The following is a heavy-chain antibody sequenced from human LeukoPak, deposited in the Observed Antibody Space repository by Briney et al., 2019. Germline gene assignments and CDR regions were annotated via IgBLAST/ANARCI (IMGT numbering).Heavy chain of an antibody. J-gene: IGHJ4*02. CDR2: ICSNGGST. Sequence: GGSLRLSCAASRFTFSSYAMHWVCHAPRKGLEYVSHICSNGGSTYYANSVNGSFTISTDNSKNTLYLQMGSLRAEDMAVYYCARTYYYGSGSPDYWGQGTLVTVSS. D-gene: IGHD3-10*01. CDR3: ARTYYYGSGSPDY. V-gene: IGHV3-64*01. CDR1: RFTFSSYA.